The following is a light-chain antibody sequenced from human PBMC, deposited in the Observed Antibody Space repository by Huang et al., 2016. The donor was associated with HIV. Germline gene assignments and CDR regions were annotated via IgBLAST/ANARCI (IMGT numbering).Light chain of an antibody. CDR3: QQYHSLPCT. CDR1: QGIGNS. V-gene: IGKV1-NL1*01. Sequence: DIQMTQSPSSLSASVVDRVTINCRASQGIGNSLAWYQQKPEKAPRLLLYATSTLESCVPSRFRGSGSWTHYPLTINALQPEDIAIYYCQQYHSLPCTFGQVTKVEIK. CDR2: ATS. J-gene: IGKJ1*01.